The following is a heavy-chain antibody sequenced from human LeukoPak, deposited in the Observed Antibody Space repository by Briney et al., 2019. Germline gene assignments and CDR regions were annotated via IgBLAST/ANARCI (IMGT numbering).Heavy chain of an antibody. J-gene: IGHJ6*03. V-gene: IGHV4-34*01. CDR2: INHSGST. D-gene: IGHD3-3*01. CDR3: AKAPPKEHDFWSGYYNYMDV. CDR1: GGSFSGYY. Sequence: AETLSLTCAVYGGSFSGYYWSWIRQPPGKGLEWIGEINHSGSTNYNPSLKSRVTISVDTSKNQLSLKLSSVTAADTAVCYCAKAPPKEHDFWSGYYNYMDVWGKGTTVTISS.